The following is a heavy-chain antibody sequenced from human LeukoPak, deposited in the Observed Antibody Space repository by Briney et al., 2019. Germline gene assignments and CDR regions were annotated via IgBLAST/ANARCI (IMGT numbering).Heavy chain of an antibody. CDR2: ISRSGDTI. CDR1: GFTFSRYE. Sequence: PGGSLRLSCAASGFTFSRYEMNWVRQAPGKGLEWVSYISRSGDTIYFADSVKGRFTISRDNAKNSLYLQMNSLRAEDTAVYYCARSYSLFDYWGQGTLVTVSS. V-gene: IGHV3-48*03. CDR3: ARSYSLFDY. D-gene: IGHD2-15*01. J-gene: IGHJ4*02.